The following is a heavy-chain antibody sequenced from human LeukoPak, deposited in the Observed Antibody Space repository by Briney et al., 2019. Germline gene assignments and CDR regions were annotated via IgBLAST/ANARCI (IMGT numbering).Heavy chain of an antibody. D-gene: IGHD4-23*01. CDR2: IIPIFGTA. J-gene: IGHJ3*02. CDR3: AREGYGGNSFAFDI. CDR1: GGTFSSYA. V-gene: IGHV1-69*05. Sequence: WASVKVSCKASGGTFSSYAISWVRQAPGQGLEWMGGIIPIFGTANYAQKFQDRVTITTDESTSTAYMELSSLRSEDTAVYYCAREGYGGNSFAFDIWGQGTMVTVSS.